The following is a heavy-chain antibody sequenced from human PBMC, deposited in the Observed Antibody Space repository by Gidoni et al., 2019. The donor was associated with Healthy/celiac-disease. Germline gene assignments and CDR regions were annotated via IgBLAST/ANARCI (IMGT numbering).Heavy chain of an antibody. Sequence: QVQLQESGPGLVMPSETLSLTCTVPGGSLSSYYWSWIRQPPGKGLEWIGYIYYSGSTNYNPSLKSRVTISVDTSKNQFSLKLSSVTAADTAVYYCARGLTCGGDCYPEWGQGTLVTVSS. CDR3: ARGLTCGGDCYPE. V-gene: IGHV4-59*01. D-gene: IGHD2-21*02. J-gene: IGHJ4*02. CDR1: GGSLSSYY. CDR2: IYYSGST.